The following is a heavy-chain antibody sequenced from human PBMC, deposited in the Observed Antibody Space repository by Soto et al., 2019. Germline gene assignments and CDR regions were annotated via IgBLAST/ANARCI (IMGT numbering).Heavy chain of an antibody. CDR1: GFTFGDYA. CDR3: TRGEINFWSGYSIYYYYYMDV. CDR2: IRSKAYGGTT. Sequence: GGSLRLSCTASGFTFGDYAMSWFRQAPGKGLEWVGFIRSKAYGGTTEYAASVKGRFTISRDDSKSIAYLQMNSLKTEDTAVYYCTRGEINFWSGYSIYYYYYMDVWGKGTTVTVSS. V-gene: IGHV3-49*03. J-gene: IGHJ6*03. D-gene: IGHD3-3*01.